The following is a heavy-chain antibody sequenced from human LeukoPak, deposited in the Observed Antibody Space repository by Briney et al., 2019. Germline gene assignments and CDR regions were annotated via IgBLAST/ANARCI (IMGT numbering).Heavy chain of an antibody. Sequence: PSETLSLTCTVSGGSISSSSYYWGWIRQPAGKGLEWIGRIYTSGSTNYNPSLKSRVTMSVDTSKNQFSLKLSSVTAADTAVYYCARDGAAFSWFDPWGQGTLVTVSS. J-gene: IGHJ5*02. CDR3: ARDGAAFSWFDP. D-gene: IGHD3-16*01. CDR2: IYTSGST. V-gene: IGHV4-61*02. CDR1: GGSISSSSYY.